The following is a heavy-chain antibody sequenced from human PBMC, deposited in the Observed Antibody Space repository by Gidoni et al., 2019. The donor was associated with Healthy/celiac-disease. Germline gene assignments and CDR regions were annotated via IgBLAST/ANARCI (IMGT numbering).Heavy chain of an antibody. D-gene: IGHD6-19*01. J-gene: IGHJ6*02. V-gene: IGHV1-46*01. CDR3: ARDRAVAGMYGMDV. CDR1: GYPFTSYY. CDR2: INPSGGST. Sequence: QVQLVQSGAAVKKPGASVKVSCKSSGYPFTSYYMHWVRQAPGQGLEWMGIINPSGGSTSYEQKFQGRVTMTRDTSTSTVYMELSSLRSEDTAVYYCARDRAVAGMYGMDVWGQGTTVTVSS.